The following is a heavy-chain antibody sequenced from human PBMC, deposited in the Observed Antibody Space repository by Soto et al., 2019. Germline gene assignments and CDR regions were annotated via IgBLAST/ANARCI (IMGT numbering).Heavy chain of an antibody. D-gene: IGHD6-19*01. J-gene: IGHJ1*01. Sequence: PGGSLRLSCAASGFTFSSYAMSWVRQAPGKGLEWVSGISGSGDSTYYADSVKGRFTISRDNSKNTLYLQINSLRAEDTAVYYCAKGVPGIAVAGTGYFQHWGQGTLVTVSS. V-gene: IGHV3-23*01. CDR3: AKGVPGIAVAGTGYFQH. CDR1: GFTFSSYA. CDR2: ISGSGDST.